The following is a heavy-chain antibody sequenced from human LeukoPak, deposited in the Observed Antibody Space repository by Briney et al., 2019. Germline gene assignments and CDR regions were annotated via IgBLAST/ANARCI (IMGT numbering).Heavy chain of an antibody. J-gene: IGHJ4*02. CDR1: GGTFSSYA. D-gene: IGHD3-22*01. V-gene: IGHV1-69*04. CDR3: ARDPYYYDSSGYYYVYGFDY. Sequence: GASVKVSCKASGGTFSSYAISWVRQAPGQGLEWMGRIIPILGIANYAQKFQGRVTITADKSTSTAYMELSSLRSEDTAVYYCARDPYYYDSSGYYYVYGFDYWGQGTLVTVSS. CDR2: IIPILGIA.